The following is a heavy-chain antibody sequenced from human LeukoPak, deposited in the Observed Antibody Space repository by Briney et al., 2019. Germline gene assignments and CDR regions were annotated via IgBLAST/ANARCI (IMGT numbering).Heavy chain of an antibody. Sequence: GASVKVSCKASGYTFTSYGISWVRQAPGQGLEWMGWISAYNGNTNYPQKLQGRVTLTTDTSTSTVYMELRSLRSDDTAVYYCARVVVGATSPIDYWGQGTLVTVSS. CDR3: ARVVVGATSPIDY. V-gene: IGHV1-18*04. D-gene: IGHD1-26*01. CDR1: GYTFTSYG. CDR2: ISAYNGNT. J-gene: IGHJ4*02.